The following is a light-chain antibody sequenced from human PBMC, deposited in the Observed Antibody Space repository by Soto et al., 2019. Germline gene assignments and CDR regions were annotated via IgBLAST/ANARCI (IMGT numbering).Light chain of an antibody. J-gene: IGKJ3*01. Sequence: DIQMTQSPSTLSASVGDRVTITCRASQSISSWLAWYQQKPGKAPKLLIYKASSLESGVPARFSGSGSGTEFTLTISRLQPDYFSTYYCQKSFTFGPGTKVDIK. CDR1: QSISSW. CDR3: QKSFT. V-gene: IGKV1-5*03. CDR2: KAS.